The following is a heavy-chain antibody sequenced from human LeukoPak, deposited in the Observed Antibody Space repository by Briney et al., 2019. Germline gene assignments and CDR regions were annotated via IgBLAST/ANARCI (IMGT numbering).Heavy chain of an antibody. V-gene: IGHV1-2*02. CDR3: ARVWGYGGTSYYYGSGSYYYFDY. D-gene: IGHD3-10*01. CDR2: INPNSGGT. J-gene: IGHJ4*02. Sequence: ASVKVSCKASGYTFTTYYMHWVRQAPGQGLEWMGWINPNSGGTNYAQKFQGRVTMTRDTSISTAYMELSRLRSDDTAVYYCARVWGYGGTSYYYGSGSYYYFDYWGQGTLVTVSS. CDR1: GYTFTTYY.